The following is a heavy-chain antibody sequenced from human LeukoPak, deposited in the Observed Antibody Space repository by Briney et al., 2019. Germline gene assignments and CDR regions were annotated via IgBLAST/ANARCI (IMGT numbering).Heavy chain of an antibody. CDR3: ARGVGCSGGSCSDY. Sequence: ASVKVSCKASGYTFTSYDINWVRQATGQGLEWMGRMNPNSGNTGYAQKFQRRVTITRNTSISTAYMELSSLRSEDTAVYYCARGVGCSGGSCSDYWGQGTLVTVSS. CDR2: MNPNSGNT. CDR1: GYTFTSYD. V-gene: IGHV1-8*01. J-gene: IGHJ4*02. D-gene: IGHD2-15*01.